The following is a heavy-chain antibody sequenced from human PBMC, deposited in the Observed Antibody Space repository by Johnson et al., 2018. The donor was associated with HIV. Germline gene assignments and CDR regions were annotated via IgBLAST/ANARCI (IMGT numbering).Heavy chain of an antibody. J-gene: IGHJ3*02. CDR3: AKDGDYDILPLVDAFDI. V-gene: IGHV3-66*01. CDR2: IYSGGTT. Sequence: VQLVESGGDLVQPGGSLRLSCAASGFTVSSNYMSWVRQAPGEGLEWVSIIYSGGTTYYAESVKGRFVISRDNSKNTLYLQMNSLRAEDTAVYYCAKDGDYDILPLVDAFDIWGQGTMVTVSS. D-gene: IGHD3-9*01. CDR1: GFTVSSNY.